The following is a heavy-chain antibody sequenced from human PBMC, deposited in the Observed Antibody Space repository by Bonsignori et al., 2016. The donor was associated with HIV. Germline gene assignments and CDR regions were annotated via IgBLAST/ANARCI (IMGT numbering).Heavy chain of an antibody. V-gene: IGHV3-30-3*01. CDR2: ISYDGSNK. D-gene: IGHD5-18*01. CDR3: ARVRQLWDSDI. J-gene: IGHJ3*02. Sequence: WIRQPPGKGLEWVAVISYDGSNKYYADSVKGRFTISRDNSKNTLYLQMNSLRAEDTAVYYCARVRQLWDSDIWGQGTMVTVSS.